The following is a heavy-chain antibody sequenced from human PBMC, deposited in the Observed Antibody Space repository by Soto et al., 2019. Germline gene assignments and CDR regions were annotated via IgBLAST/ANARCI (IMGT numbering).Heavy chain of an antibody. D-gene: IGHD2-8*01. CDR3: VKNGEGSCTNGVCPNPYYYYYGMDV. CDR1: GFTFSSYA. V-gene: IGHV3-64D*08. CDR2: ISSNGGST. Sequence: HPGGSLRLSCSASGFTFSSYAMHWVRQAPGKGLEYVSAISSNGGSTYYADSVKGRFTISRDNSKNTLYLQMSSLRAEDTAVYYCVKNGEGSCTNGVCPNPYYYYYGMDVWGQGTTVTVSS. J-gene: IGHJ6*02.